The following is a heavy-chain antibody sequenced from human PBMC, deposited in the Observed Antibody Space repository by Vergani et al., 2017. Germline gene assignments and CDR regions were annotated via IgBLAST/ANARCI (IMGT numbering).Heavy chain of an antibody. Sequence: VQLVESGGGVVQPGRSLRLSCAASGFTFSSYGMHWVRQAPGKGLEWVGRIKSKTDGGTTDYAAPVKGRFTISRDDSQNTLYLQMNSLKTEDTAVYYCTTDVHGGYYTWYYYYGMDVWGQGTTVTVSS. J-gene: IGHJ6*02. V-gene: IGHV3-15*01. CDR2: IKSKTDGGTT. D-gene: IGHD3-3*01. CDR1: GFTFSSYG. CDR3: TTDVHGGYYTWYYYYGMDV.